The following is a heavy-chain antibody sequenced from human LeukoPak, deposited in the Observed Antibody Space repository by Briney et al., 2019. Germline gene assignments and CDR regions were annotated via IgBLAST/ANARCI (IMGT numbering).Heavy chain of an antibody. CDR3: ALSGSYAPFDY. V-gene: IGHV1-18*01. CDR1: GGTFSSYA. Sequence: ASVKASCKASGGTFSSYAISWVRQAPGQGLEWMGWISAYNGNTNYAQKLQGRVTMTTDTSTSTAYMELRSLRSDDTAVYYCALSGSYAPFDYWGQGTLVTVSS. D-gene: IGHD1-26*01. CDR2: ISAYNGNT. J-gene: IGHJ4*02.